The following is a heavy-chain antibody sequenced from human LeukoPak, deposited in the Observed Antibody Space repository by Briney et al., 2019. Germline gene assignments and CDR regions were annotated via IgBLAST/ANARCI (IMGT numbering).Heavy chain of an antibody. Sequence: SETLSLTCAGYGGSFSSYYWRWIRQHPGKGLEWIGEINHSGSTNYNPSLKSRVTISVDTSKNQFSLKLSSVTAADTAVYYCARGLLPGDYYYYYYMDVWGKGTTVTVSS. CDR3: ARGLLPGDYYYYYYMDV. CDR2: INHSGST. V-gene: IGHV4-34*01. J-gene: IGHJ6*03. CDR1: GGSFSSYY. D-gene: IGHD2/OR15-2a*01.